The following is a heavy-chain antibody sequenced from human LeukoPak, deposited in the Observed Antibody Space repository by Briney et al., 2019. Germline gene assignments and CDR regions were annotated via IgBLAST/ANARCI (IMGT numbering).Heavy chain of an antibody. Sequence: GGSLRLSCTASGLTFSSYAMSWVRQAPGKGLEWVSAISGSGGSTYYADSVKGRFTISRDNSKNTLYLQMNSLRAEDTAVYYCAISGIAAVDYWGQGTLVTASS. J-gene: IGHJ4*02. CDR1: GLTFSSYA. CDR3: AISGIAAVDY. V-gene: IGHV3-23*01. D-gene: IGHD6-13*01. CDR2: ISGSGGST.